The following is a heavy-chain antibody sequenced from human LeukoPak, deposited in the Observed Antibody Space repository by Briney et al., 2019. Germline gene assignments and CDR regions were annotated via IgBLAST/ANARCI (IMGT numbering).Heavy chain of an antibody. CDR1: GGSISSYY. V-gene: IGHV4-59*01. D-gene: IGHD3-16*01. CDR2: IYYSGST. CDR3: ARGRGGRDRFDY. J-gene: IGHJ4*02. Sequence: ASENLSLNCTVSGGSISSYYWSWLRQPPGKGLEWIGYIYYSGSTNYNPSLKSRVTISVDTSKNQFSLKLSSVTAADTAVYYCARGRGGRDRFDYWGQGTLVTVSS.